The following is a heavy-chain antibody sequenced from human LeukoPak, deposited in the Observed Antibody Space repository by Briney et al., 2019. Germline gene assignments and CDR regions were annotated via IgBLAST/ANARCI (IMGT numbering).Heavy chain of an antibody. CDR3: TRGSDDYKLGNH. CDR1: GGSVDSSYC. J-gene: IGHJ5*02. CDR2: IYSSTFT. D-gene: IGHD5-24*01. V-gene: IGHV4-39*01. Sequence: SGTLSLSSTVSGGSVDSSYCWTGVRQSPGKGLEWIATIYSSTFTYYNPSLRSRVSISGDTSKNLFSLTLTSVTAADTAMYYCTRGSDDYKLGNHWGQGTLVAVSS.